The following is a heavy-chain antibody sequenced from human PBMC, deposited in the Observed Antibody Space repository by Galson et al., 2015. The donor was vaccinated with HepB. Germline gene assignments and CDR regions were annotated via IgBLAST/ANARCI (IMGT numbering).Heavy chain of an antibody. CDR2: IKEDGNHH. CDR1: GFTFTTYW. D-gene: IGHD2-15*01. J-gene: IGHJ4*02. Sequence: SLRLSCAASGFTFTTYWMTWVRQPPGKGLEWVANIKEDGNHHNYVDSVKGRFTISRDNTKNTLYLQMNSLRAEDTAVYYCARGRHSGYDYADLIVVVVADNYFDYWGQGTLVTVSS. V-gene: IGHV3-7*01. CDR3: ARGRHSGYDYADLIVVVVADNYFDY.